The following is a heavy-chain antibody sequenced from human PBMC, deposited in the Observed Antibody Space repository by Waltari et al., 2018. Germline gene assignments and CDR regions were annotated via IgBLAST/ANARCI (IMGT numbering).Heavy chain of an antibody. Sequence: QVQLQQWGAGLLKPSETLSLTCAVYGGSFSGYYWTWIRQPPGKGLEWIGEIKHSGSTNYNPSLKSRVTISVDTSKNQFSLKLSSVTAADTAVYYCARDNRYQLLPFRWFDPWGQGTLVTVSS. J-gene: IGHJ5*02. CDR2: IKHSGST. CDR1: GGSFSGYY. CDR3: ARDNRYQLLPFRWFDP. V-gene: IGHV4-34*01. D-gene: IGHD2-2*01.